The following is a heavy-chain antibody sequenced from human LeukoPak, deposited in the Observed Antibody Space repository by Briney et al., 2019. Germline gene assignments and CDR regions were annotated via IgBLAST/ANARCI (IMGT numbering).Heavy chain of an antibody. J-gene: IGHJ4*02. D-gene: IGHD3-22*01. CDR3: ATSTGYDSSGYFQFDY. CDR1: GGSISSYY. V-gene: IGHV4-59*01. Sequence: PSETLSLTCTVSGGSISSYYWSWIRQPPGKGLEWIGYIYYIGSTNYNPSLKSRVTISIDTSKNQFSLKLTSVTAADTAVYYCATSTGYDSSGYFQFDYWGQGTLVTVSS. CDR2: IYYIGST.